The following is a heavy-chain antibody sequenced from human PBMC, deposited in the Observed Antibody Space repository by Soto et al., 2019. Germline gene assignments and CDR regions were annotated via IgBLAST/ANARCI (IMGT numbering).Heavy chain of an antibody. CDR3: ARVDYDSSGYLDD. CDR1: GYTFTDYY. CDR2: INPKNGAT. Sequence: ASVKVSCKASGYTFTDYYLHWVRQAPGQGLELMGWINPKNGATIYAQKFQGRVTMTRDTSISTAYMELSRLRSDDTAVYSCARVDYDSSGYLDDWGQGTLVTVCS. J-gene: IGHJ4*02. D-gene: IGHD3-22*01. V-gene: IGHV1-2*02.